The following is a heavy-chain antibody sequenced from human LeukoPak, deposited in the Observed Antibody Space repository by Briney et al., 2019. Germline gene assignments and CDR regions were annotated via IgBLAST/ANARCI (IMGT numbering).Heavy chain of an antibody. V-gene: IGHV1-2*02. D-gene: IGHD6-13*01. CDR1: GYTFTGYY. CDR2: INPNSGGT. Sequence: GASVKVSCKASGYTFTGYYMHWVRQAPGQGLEWMGWINPNSGGTDYAQKFHGRVTMTRDTSISTAYMDLSSLRSDDTAIYYCARDSTSSWYGGVDYWGQGTLAIVSS. CDR3: ARDSTSSWYGGVDY. J-gene: IGHJ4*02.